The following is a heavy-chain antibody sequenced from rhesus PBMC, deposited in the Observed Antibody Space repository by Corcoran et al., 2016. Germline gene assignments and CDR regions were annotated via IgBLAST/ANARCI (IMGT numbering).Heavy chain of an antibody. CDR3: ARGAGDLLHRVEY. CDR2: IYATTGGT. J-gene: IGHJ4*01. D-gene: IGHD3-9*01. Sequence: QVQLQESGPGLVKPSETLSLTCAVSGGSISSDHWSWIRQPPGKGLEWIGRIYATTGGTSYNPPRTSRVTISTDTSKNRFSQKLNSVTAADTAVYYCARGAGDLLHRVEYWGQGVLVTVSS. V-gene: IGHV4-147*01. CDR1: GGSISSDH.